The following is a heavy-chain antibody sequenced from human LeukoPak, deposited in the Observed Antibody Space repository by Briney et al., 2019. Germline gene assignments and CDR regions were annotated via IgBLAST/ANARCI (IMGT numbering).Heavy chain of an antibody. D-gene: IGHD2-8*02. CDR2: ITDSGDST. J-gene: IGHJ4*02. CDR3: AKSGPSYYHY. CDR1: GFTFSSYA. V-gene: IGHV3-23*01. Sequence: TGVCLRLSCAASGFTFSSYAMIWVRQAPGKGLEWVSTITDSGDSTYYADSVKGRFTISRDNSKNTLSLQMNSPRPADMAVYYCAKSGPSYYHYWGQGTLVTVSS.